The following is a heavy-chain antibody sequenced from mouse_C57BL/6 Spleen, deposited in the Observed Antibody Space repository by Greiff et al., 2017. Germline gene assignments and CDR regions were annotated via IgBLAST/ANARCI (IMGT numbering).Heavy chain of an antibody. Sequence: QVQLQQPGAELVRPGTSVKLSCKASGYTFTSYWMHWVKQRPGQGLEWIGVIDPSDSYTNSNQKFKGKATLTVDTSSSTAYMQLSSLTSEDSAVYYCAREGIYYGSSFDYWGQGTTLTVSS. CDR2: IDPSDSYT. CDR1: GYTFTSYW. D-gene: IGHD1-1*01. CDR3: AREGIYYGSSFDY. V-gene: IGHV1-59*01. J-gene: IGHJ2*01.